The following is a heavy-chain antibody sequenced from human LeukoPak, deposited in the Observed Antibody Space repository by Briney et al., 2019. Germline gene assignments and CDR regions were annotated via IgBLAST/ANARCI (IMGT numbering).Heavy chain of an antibody. CDR2: IIPIFGTA. CDR1: GGTFSSYA. V-gene: IGHV1-69*01. J-gene: IGHJ3*02. CDR3: ARGGITIFGVVPAPAFDI. D-gene: IGHD3-3*01. Sequence: ASVKVSCKASGGTFSSYAISWVRQAPGQGLEWMGGIIPIFGTANYAQKFQGRVTITADESTSTAYMELSSLRSEDTAVYYCARGGITIFGVVPAPAFDIWGQGTMVTVSS.